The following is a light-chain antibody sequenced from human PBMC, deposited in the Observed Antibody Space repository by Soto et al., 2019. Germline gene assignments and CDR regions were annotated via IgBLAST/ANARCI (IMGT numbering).Light chain of an antibody. J-gene: IGLJ1*01. Sequence: QSALTQPASVPGSPGQSITISCTGTSRDVGSYNLVSWYQQHPGKVPKLMIYEGSTRPSGVSNRFSGSKSGNTASLTISGLQAEDEADYYCCSYAGSSTYVFGTGTKVTVL. V-gene: IGLV2-23*01. CDR2: EGS. CDR1: SRDVGSYNL. CDR3: CSYAGSSTYV.